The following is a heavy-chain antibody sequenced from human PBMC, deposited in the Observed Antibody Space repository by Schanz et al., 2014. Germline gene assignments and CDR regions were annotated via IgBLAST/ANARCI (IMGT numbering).Heavy chain of an antibody. D-gene: IGHD2-15*01. J-gene: IGHJ5*02. CDR1: GYTFTSYG. CDR2: INLSGGST. V-gene: IGHV1-46*01. CDR3: ARGRGCTGGSCYSWFDL. Sequence: QVQLVQSGAEVKKPGASVKVSCKASGYTFTSYGISWVRQAPGQGLEWMGIINLSGGSTNNAQKFQGRVTMTRNTSISTAYMELSSLRSEDTAVYYCARGRGCTGGSCYSWFDLWGQGTLVTVAS.